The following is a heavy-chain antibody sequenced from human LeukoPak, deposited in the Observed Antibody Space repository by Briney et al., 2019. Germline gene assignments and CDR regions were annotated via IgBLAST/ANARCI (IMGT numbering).Heavy chain of an antibody. CDR3: ARDMWGTFDY. Sequence: GGSLRLSCAASGFTLSPIWMHWVRHSPGKGPVWVSRIGPDGSVTNYADSVKGRFTISRDNARNTLYLQISSLSVEDTAVYFCARDMWGTFDYWGQGALVTVSS. J-gene: IGHJ4*02. CDR1: GFTLSPIW. D-gene: IGHD1-1*01. CDR2: IGPDGSVT. V-gene: IGHV3-74*01.